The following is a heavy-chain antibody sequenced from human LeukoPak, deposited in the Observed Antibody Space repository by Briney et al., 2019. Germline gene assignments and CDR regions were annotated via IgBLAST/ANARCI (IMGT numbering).Heavy chain of an antibody. V-gene: IGHV1-69*01. J-gene: IGHJ4*02. D-gene: IGHD3-10*01. CDR3: ARDEPPLTYYYGSGSYYNPFDY. CDR1: GGTFSSYV. Sequence: SVKVSCKASGGTFSSYVISWVRQAPGQGLEWMGGIIPIFGTAKYAQKFQGRVTITADESTSTAYMELSSLRSEDTAVYYCARDEPPLTYYYGSGSYYNPFDYWGQGTLVTVSS. CDR2: IIPIFGTA.